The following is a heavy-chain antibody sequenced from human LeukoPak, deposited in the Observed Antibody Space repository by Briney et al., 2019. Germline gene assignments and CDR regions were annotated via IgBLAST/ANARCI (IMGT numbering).Heavy chain of an antibody. CDR3: ARDRGTMIVGNWFDP. V-gene: IGHV1-69*05. CDR1: GGTFSSYA. D-gene: IGHD3-22*01. CDR2: IIPIFGTA. Sequence: SVKVSCKASGGTFSSYAISWVRLAPGQGLEWMGGIIPIFGTANYAQKFQGRVTITTDESTSTAYMELSSLRSEDTAVYYCARDRGTMIVGNWFDPWGQGTLVTVSS. J-gene: IGHJ5*02.